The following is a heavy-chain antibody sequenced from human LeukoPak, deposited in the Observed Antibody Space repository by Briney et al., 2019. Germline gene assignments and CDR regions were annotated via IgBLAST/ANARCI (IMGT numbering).Heavy chain of an antibody. D-gene: IGHD6-13*01. Sequence: GGSLRLSCAASGFTFDDYTMHWVRHAPGKGLEWVSLISWDGGSTYYADSVKGRFTISRDNSKNSLYLQMNSLRTEDTALYYCAKDSIAAAGGYYFDYWGQGTLVTVSS. CDR1: GFTFDDYT. V-gene: IGHV3-43*01. CDR3: AKDSIAAAGGYYFDY. J-gene: IGHJ4*02. CDR2: ISWDGGST.